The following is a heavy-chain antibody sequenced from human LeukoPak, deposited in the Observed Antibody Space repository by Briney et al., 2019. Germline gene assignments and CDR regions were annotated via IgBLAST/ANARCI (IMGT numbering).Heavy chain of an antibody. V-gene: IGHV3-30*03. D-gene: IGHD4-17*01. J-gene: IGHJ2*01. CDR3: AREGAGSFYGDYPQSWYFDL. CDR1: GFTFSSYG. Sequence: PGGSLRLSCAAPGFTFSSYGMHWVRQAPGKGLEWVAVISYDGSNKYYADSVKGRFTISRDNSKNTLYLQMNSLRAEDTAVYYCAREGAGSFYGDYPQSWYFDLWGRGTLVTVSS. CDR2: ISYDGSNK.